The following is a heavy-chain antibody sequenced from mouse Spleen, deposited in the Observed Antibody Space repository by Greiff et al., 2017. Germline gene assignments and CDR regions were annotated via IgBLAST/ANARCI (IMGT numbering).Heavy chain of an antibody. D-gene: IGHD2-4*01. Sequence: QVQLQQSGAELMKPGASVKISCKATGYTFSSYWIEWVKQRPGHGLEWIGESLPGSGSTNYNEKFKGKATFTADTSSNTAYMQLSSLTSEDSAVYYCARRGMITTFDYWGQGTTLTVSS. CDR2: SLPGSGST. V-gene: IGHV1-9*01. J-gene: IGHJ2*01. CDR3: ARRGMITTFDY. CDR1: GYTFSSYW.